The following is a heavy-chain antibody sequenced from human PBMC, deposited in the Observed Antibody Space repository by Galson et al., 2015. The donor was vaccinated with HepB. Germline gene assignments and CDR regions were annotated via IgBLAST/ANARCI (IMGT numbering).Heavy chain of an antibody. Sequence: SVKVSCKASGYIFTTYGVTWVRQAPGQGLEWMGWISAYNGNTNYGQNLQGRVTMTTDTSTSTAYMELRSLRSDDTAVYYCARKLLGKDWFDPWGQGTLVTVSP. CDR1: GYIFTTYG. J-gene: IGHJ5*02. D-gene: IGHD3-16*01. CDR3: ARKLLGKDWFDP. CDR2: ISAYNGNT. V-gene: IGHV1-18*04.